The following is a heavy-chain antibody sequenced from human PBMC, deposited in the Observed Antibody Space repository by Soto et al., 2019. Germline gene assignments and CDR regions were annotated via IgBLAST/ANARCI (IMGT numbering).Heavy chain of an antibody. CDR3: AGTQLWYGGHY. CDR2: ISASGDNT. D-gene: IGHD5-18*01. J-gene: IGHJ4*02. Sequence: EVQLLESGGGLGQPGESLRLSCEASGFSLRTYAMTWVRQAAGKGLEWVSTISASGDNTYYADSVKGRFTISRDNSKNTLYLQMSSLGVDDSAVYYCAGTQLWYGGHYWGQGTLVTVAS. V-gene: IGHV3-23*01. CDR1: GFSLRTYA.